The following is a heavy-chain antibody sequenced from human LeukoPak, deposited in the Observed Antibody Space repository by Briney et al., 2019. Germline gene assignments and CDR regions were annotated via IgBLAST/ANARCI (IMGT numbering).Heavy chain of an antibody. CDR3: AGGSRWSFHFDC. J-gene: IGHJ4*02. V-gene: IGHV3-53*04. CDR2: IYSGGNT. D-gene: IGHD6-13*01. CDR1: GFTVSSNY. Sequence: PGGSLRLSCAASGFTVSSNYMSWVRQAPGKRLEWVSVIYSGGNTDYADSVKGRFIISRHNSKNTLYLQMNSLRAEDTAVYYCAGGSRWSFHFDCWGQGTLVTVSS.